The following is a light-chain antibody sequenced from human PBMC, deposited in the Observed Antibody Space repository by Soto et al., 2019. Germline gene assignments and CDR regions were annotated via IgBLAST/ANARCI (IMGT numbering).Light chain of an antibody. J-gene: IGLJ1*01. Sequence: QSALTQPASVSLSPGQPITISCTGTSSDIGAYNYVSWYQQYPGKAPKLMIYGVTNRPSGVSNRFSGSKTGNTASLTISGLQAEDEADYYCFSHRSGDSHVFGTGTKVTVL. V-gene: IGLV2-14*01. CDR1: SSDIGAYNY. CDR3: FSHRSGDSHV. CDR2: GVT.